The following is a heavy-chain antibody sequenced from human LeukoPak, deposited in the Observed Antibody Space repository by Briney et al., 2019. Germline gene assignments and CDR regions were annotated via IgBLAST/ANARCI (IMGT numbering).Heavy chain of an antibody. D-gene: IGHD3-22*01. CDR3: ARDVGLYYDSSGSGDAFDI. Sequence: GGSLRLSCAASGFTFSNYSMNWVRQAPGKGLEWVSSISSLSSYIYYADSLKGRFTISRDNAKNSLYLQMNSLRAEDTAVYYCARDVGLYYDSSGSGDAFDIWGQGTMVTVSS. CDR1: GFTFSNYS. J-gene: IGHJ3*02. CDR2: ISSLSSYI. V-gene: IGHV3-21*01.